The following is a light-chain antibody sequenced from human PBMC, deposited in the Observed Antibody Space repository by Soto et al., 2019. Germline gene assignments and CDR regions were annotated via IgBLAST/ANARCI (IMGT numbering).Light chain of an antibody. CDR2: GAS. V-gene: IGKV3-20*01. Sequence: EIVLTQSPGTLSLSPGERATLSCRASQSVSSNYLAWYQQKAGQAPRLLIYGASSRATGIPDRFSGSGSGTDFTLTISRLEPEDFAVYYCQQYGTSPSTFGQRTRLDIK. CDR1: QSVSSNY. CDR3: QQYGTSPST. J-gene: IGKJ5*01.